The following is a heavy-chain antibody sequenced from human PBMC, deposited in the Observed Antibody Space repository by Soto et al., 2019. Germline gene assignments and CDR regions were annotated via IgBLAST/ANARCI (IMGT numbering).Heavy chain of an antibody. CDR3: AHRLHSTGFYDY. CDR2: SYWDDNK. J-gene: IGHJ4*02. D-gene: IGHD3-22*01. V-gene: IGHV2-5*02. Sequence: QITLKESGPTLVKPTQTLTLTCTFSGFSLSTSAVGVGWIRQPPGKALEWLAVSYWDDNKRYSPSLKSRLSITQDTSKNQVVLTMTNMDPVDTATYYGAHRLHSTGFYDYWGQGTLVTVSS. CDR1: GFSLSTSAVG.